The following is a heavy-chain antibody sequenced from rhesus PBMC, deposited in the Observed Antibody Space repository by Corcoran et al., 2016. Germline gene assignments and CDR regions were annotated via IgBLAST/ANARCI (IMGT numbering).Heavy chain of an antibody. V-gene: IGHV2-1*01. CDR3: ARRLRVAAAGTLYYFDY. J-gene: IGHJ4*01. CDR2: IYWNDYK. D-gene: IGHD6-25*01. CDR1: GFSLSTSGIG. Sequence: QVTLKESGPALVKPPQTLTLTCTFSGFSLSTSGIGVGWLRQPSRKTLEWLAHIYWNDYKYYSTSLKSRLTISKDTSKNQVVLTMNNMDPVDTATYYCARRLRVAAAGTLYYFDYWGQGVLVTVSS.